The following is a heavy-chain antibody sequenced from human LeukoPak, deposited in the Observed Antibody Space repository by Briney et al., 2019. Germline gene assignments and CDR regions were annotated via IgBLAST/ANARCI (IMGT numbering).Heavy chain of an antibody. CDR1: GGTFTGYY. D-gene: IGHD3-3*01. Sequence: ASVKVSCKASGGTFTGYYMHWVRQAPGQGLEWMGWINPNSGGTNYAQKFQGRVTMTRDTSISTAYMELSRLRSDDTAVYYCAREHNYDFFMDVWGKGTTVTVSS. J-gene: IGHJ6*03. V-gene: IGHV1-2*02. CDR2: INPNSGGT. CDR3: AREHNYDFFMDV.